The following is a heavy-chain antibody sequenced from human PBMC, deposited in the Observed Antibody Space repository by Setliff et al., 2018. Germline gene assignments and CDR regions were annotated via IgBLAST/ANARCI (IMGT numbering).Heavy chain of an antibody. V-gene: IGHV3-23*01. CDR2: ISGGGTT. J-gene: IGHJ3*02. CDR3: AKGVSAYTNDAFHI. Sequence: PGGSLRLSCAASRFTFSSYAMSWVRQAPGKGLEWVSVISGGGTTYYADSVKGRFTISRDNSKNTLYLQMNSLRAEDTALYYCAKGVSAYTNDAFHIWGQGTMVTVSS. CDR1: RFTFSSYA. D-gene: IGHD3-16*01.